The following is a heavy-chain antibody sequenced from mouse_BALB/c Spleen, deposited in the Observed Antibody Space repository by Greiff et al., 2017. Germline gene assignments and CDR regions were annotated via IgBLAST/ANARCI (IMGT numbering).Heavy chain of an antibody. D-gene: IGHD1-1*01. CDR1: GYTFTSYT. Sequence: VQLQESGAELARPGASVKMSCKASGYTFTSYTMHWVKQRPGQGLEWIGYINPSSGYTNYNQKFKDKATLTADKSSSTAYMQLSSLTSEDSAVYYCARSYYYGSGNYAMDYWGQGTSVTVSS. J-gene: IGHJ4*01. V-gene: IGHV1-4*01. CDR3: ARSYYYGSGNYAMDY. CDR2: INPSSGYT.